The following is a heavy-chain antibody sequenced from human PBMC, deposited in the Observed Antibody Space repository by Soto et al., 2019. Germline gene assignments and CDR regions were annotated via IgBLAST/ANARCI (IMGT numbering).Heavy chain of an antibody. J-gene: IGHJ4*01. Sequence: SETLSLTCTVSTGSSSFTNSYWGWIRQPPGKGLQWIGSSSYNGGTFYNPSLKGRVVISFDTSKKQSSLQVTSVTAADTAVYFCARHRIEVVWRGFDFWGQGSPVTVSS. CDR1: TGSSSFTNSY. CDR2: SSYNGGT. V-gene: IGHV4-39*01. D-gene: IGHD3-10*01. CDR3: ARHRIEVVWRGFDF.